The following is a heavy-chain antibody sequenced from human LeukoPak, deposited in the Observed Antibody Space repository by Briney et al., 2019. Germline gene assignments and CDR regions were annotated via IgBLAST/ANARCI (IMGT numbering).Heavy chain of an antibody. J-gene: IGHJ5*02. CDR1: GFTFSDYY. CDR3: ARVRDCSSTSCPISWFDP. D-gene: IGHD2-2*01. V-gene: IGHV3-11*05. Sequence: GGSLRLSCAASGFTFSDYYMSWIRQAPGKGLEWVSYISSSSSYTNYADSVKGRFTISRDNAKNSLYLQMNSLRAEDTAVYYCARVRDCSSTSCPISWFDPWGQGTLLTVSS. CDR2: ISSSSSYT.